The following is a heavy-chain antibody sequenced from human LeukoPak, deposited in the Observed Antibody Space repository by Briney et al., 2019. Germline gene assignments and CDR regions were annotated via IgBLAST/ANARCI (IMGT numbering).Heavy chain of an antibody. Sequence: GGALRLSFAAPGFTFSSHSMNWVRQGPGKGLGWVSSISSSSSYIYYADSVKGRFTISRDNAKNSLYLQMNSLRAEDTAVYYCARVVSSLISYFDYWGQGTLVTVSS. J-gene: IGHJ4*02. CDR2: ISSSSSYI. CDR1: GFTFSSHS. D-gene: IGHD6-13*01. V-gene: IGHV3-21*01. CDR3: ARVVSSLISYFDY.